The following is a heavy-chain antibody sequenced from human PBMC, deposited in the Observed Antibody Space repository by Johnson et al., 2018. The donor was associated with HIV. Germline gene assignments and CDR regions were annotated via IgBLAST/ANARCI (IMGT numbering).Heavy chain of an antibody. CDR1: RFTFNSYA. V-gene: IGHV3-23*04. CDR3: AKDWADQDAFDI. J-gene: IGHJ3*02. D-gene: IGHD3-16*01. Sequence: EVQLVESGGGLVQPGGSLRLSCAASRFTFNSYAMGWVRQAPGKGLEWGSTVSVHAGSTSYADTETCRFTISRYNPKNTFYLQMNSMRAEDKAIYYCAKDWADQDAFDIWGQGTLVTVSS. CDR2: VSVHAGST.